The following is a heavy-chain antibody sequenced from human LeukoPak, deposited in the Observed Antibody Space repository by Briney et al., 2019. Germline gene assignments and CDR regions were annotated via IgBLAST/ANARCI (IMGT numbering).Heavy chain of an antibody. Sequence: GGSLRLSCAASGFTFSSYWMHWVRQAPGKGLVWVSRINSDGSSTGYADSVKGRFTISRDNSKNTLYLQMNSLRAEDTAVYYCARARNNYDRSGFSALDYWGQGTLVTVSS. J-gene: IGHJ4*02. CDR1: GFTFSSYW. V-gene: IGHV3-74*01. D-gene: IGHD3-22*01. CDR3: ARARNNYDRSGFSALDY. CDR2: INSDGSST.